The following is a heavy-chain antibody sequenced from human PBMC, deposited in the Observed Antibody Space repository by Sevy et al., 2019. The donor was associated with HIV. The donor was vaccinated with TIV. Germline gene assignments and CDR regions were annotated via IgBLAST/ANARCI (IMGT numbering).Heavy chain of an antibody. CDR1: GYTFTDDY. CDR2: IYPNSGGT. J-gene: IGHJ6*02. D-gene: IGHD1-7*01. CDR3: ARDAAGGTTNSGMDV. Sequence: ASVKVSCKASGYTFTDDYLHWVRQAPGQGLEWMGRIYPNSGGTNYAQKFQGRVTMTRDTSISTAYMELSRLRPDDTAGYFWARDAAGGTTNSGMDVWGQGTTVTVSS. V-gene: IGHV1-2*06.